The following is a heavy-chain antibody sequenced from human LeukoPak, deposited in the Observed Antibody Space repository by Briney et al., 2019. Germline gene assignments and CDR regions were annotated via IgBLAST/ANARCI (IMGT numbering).Heavy chain of an antibody. CDR1: GFTFSSYE. D-gene: IGHD3-9*01. CDR2: ISSSGSTI. CDR3: ARGVRATIYDAFDI. J-gene: IGHJ3*02. Sequence: PGGSLRLSCAASGFTFSSYEMNWVRQAPGKGLEWVSYISSSGSTIYYADSVKGRFTISRDNAKNSLYLQMNSLRAEDTALYYCARGVRATIYDAFDIWGQGTMVTVSS. V-gene: IGHV3-48*03.